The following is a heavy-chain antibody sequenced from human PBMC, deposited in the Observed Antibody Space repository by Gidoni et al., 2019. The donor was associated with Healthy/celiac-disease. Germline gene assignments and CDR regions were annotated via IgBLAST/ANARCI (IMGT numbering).Heavy chain of an antibody. V-gene: IGHV3-43*01. CDR1: GFTFDDYT. D-gene: IGHD3-10*01. Sequence: EVQLVESGGVVVQPGGSLRLSCAASGFTFDDYTMHWVRQAPGKGLEWVSLISWDGGSTYYADSVKGRFTISRDNSKNSLYLQMNSLRTEDTALYYCAKGIYGSGSSTGIGYWGQGTLVTVSS. CDR2: ISWDGGST. J-gene: IGHJ4*02. CDR3: AKGIYGSGSSTGIGY.